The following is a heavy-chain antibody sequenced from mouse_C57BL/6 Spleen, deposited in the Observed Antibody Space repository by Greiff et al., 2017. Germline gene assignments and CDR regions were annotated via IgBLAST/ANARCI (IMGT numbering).Heavy chain of an antibody. CDR3: ARQGHYYGSSYAMDY. J-gene: IGHJ4*01. V-gene: IGHV5-6*01. Sequence: EVQGVESGGDLVKPGGSLKLSCAASGFTFSSYGMSWVRQTPDKRLEWVATISSGGSYTYYPDSVKGRFTISRDNAKNTLYLQMSSLKSEDTAMYYCARQGHYYGSSYAMDYWGQGTSVTVSS. D-gene: IGHD1-1*01. CDR2: ISSGGSYT. CDR1: GFTFSSYG.